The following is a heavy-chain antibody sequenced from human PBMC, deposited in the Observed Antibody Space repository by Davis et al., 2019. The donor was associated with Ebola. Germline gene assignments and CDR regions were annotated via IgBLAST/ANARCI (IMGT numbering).Heavy chain of an antibody. J-gene: IGHJ4*02. CDR2: ISSSSSYI. V-gene: IGHV3-21*01. CDR3: ARYGDYYDSSGYYYILFDY. Sequence: GGSLRLSCAASGFTFSSYSMNWVRQAPGKGLEWVSSISSSSSYIYYADSVKGRFTISRDNAKNSLYLQMNSLRAEDTAVYYCARYGDYYDSSGYYYILFDYWGQGTLVTVSS. D-gene: IGHD3-22*01. CDR1: GFTFSSYS.